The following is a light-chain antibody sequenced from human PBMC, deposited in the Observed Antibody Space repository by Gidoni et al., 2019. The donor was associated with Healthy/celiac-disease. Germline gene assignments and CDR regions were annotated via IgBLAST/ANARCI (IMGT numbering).Light chain of an antibody. V-gene: IGKV2-30*02. Sequence: DVVMTQSPLSLPVTLGQPASISCRSSQSLVHSDGNTYLNWFQQRPGQSPRRLMYKVSNRDSGVPARFSGSESGTDFTLKISRVEAEDVGVYYCMQGTHWPRTFGQGTKVEIK. J-gene: IGKJ1*01. CDR1: QSLVHSDGNTY. CDR2: KVS. CDR3: MQGTHWPRT.